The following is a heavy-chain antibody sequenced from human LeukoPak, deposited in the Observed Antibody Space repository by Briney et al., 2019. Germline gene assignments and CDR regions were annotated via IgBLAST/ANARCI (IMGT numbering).Heavy chain of an antibody. D-gene: IGHD5-18*01. Sequence: ASVKVSCKASGYTFSDYYIHWVRQAPGQGLEWMGWIDPNSGGPNYAQKFQGRVTMTRDTSISTAYMELSRLRSDDTAVYYCARGTWIQLCSLGYWGQGTLVTVSS. CDR1: GYTFSDYY. CDR2: IDPNSGGP. V-gene: IGHV1-2*02. CDR3: ARGTWIQLCSLGY. J-gene: IGHJ4*02.